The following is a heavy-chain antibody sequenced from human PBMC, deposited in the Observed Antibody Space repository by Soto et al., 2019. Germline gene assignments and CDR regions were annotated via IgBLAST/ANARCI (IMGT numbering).Heavy chain of an antibody. CDR2: ISTYSGDP. D-gene: IGHD3-16*02. J-gene: IGHJ5*02. Sequence: QVQLVQSGAEVKKPGASVKVACKTSGYSFSSNAITWVRQAPGQGLEWMGWISTYSGDPNYAKKCPGRVTMTTDTSTNTAYMELRNLRSDATAVYYCERVWGSYQATSGGAGFDPWGHGNLVTVSS. CDR3: ERVWGSYQATSGGAGFDP. CDR1: GYSFSSNA. V-gene: IGHV1-18*01.